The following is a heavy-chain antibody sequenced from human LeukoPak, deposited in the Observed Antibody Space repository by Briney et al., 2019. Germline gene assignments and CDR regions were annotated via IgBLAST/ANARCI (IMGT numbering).Heavy chain of an antibody. V-gene: IGHV4-39*01. J-gene: IGHJ6*03. Sequence: PSETLSLTCTVSGGSISSSSYYWGWIRQPPGKGLERIGSIYYSGSTYYNPSLKSRVTISVDTSKNQFSLKLSSVTAADTAVYYCARVSTTTYYYHYYMDVWGKGTTVTVSS. D-gene: IGHD1-14*01. CDR3: ARVSTTTYYYHYYMDV. CDR2: IYYSGST. CDR1: GGSISSSSYY.